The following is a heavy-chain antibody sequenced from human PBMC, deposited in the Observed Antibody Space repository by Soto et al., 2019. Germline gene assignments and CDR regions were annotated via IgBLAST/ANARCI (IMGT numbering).Heavy chain of an antibody. V-gene: IGHV4-59*01. CDR1: GGSISRSY. CDR2: IYYSGST. Sequence: LSLTCTVSGGSISRSYWSWIRQPPGKGLEWIGYIYYSGSTNYNPSLKSRVTISVDTSKNQFALKLSSVTAADTAVYYCARDSGYGPGSSVNHYLDYWGHGAQVTVSS. J-gene: IGHJ4*01. D-gene: IGHD3-10*01. CDR3: ARDSGYGPGSSVNHYLDY.